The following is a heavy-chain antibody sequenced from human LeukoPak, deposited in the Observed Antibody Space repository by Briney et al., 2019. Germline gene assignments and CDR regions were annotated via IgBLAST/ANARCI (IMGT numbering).Heavy chain of an antibody. V-gene: IGHV3-7*03. CDR2: INQDGTEK. D-gene: IGHD1-26*01. Sequence: TGGSLRLSCAASGFTFSGYWMSWVRQAPGKGLEWVANINQDGTEKYDADSVKGRFTISRENAKNTLYLQMNSLRAEDTAVYYCAKVHYSGSCLDYWGQGTLVTVSP. CDR1: GFTFSGYW. J-gene: IGHJ4*02. CDR3: AKVHYSGSCLDY.